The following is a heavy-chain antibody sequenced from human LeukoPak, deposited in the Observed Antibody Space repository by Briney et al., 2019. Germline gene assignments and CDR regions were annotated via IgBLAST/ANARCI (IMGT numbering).Heavy chain of an antibody. CDR2: MNPNSGKT. V-gene: IGHV1-8*01. Sequence: APVKVSCKASGYTFTSYDINWVRQATGQGLEWMGWMNPNSGKTGYAQKFQGRVTMTRNTSISTAYMELSSLRSEDTAVYYCARGSRDARLTYYDILTGYHKGGDFDYWGQGTLVTVSS. J-gene: IGHJ4*02. CDR1: GYTFTSYD. CDR3: ARGSRDARLTYYDILTGYHKGGDFDY. D-gene: IGHD3-9*01.